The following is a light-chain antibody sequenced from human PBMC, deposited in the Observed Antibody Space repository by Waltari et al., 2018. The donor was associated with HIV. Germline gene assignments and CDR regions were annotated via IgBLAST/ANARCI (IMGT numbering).Light chain of an antibody. CDR2: GAS. V-gene: IGKV3D-15*01. J-gene: IGKJ4*01. CDR1: QSVSSN. Sequence: EIVMMQSPATLSVSPGERATLSCRASQSVSSNLAWYQQKPGQAPRLLIYGASTRATGIPARFSGSGSGTEFTLTISSLQSEDFAVYYCQQYNKWPFTFGGGTKVEIK. CDR3: QQYNKWPFT.